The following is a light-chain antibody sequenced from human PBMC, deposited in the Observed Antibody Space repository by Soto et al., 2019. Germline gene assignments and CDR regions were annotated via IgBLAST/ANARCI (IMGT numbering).Light chain of an antibody. CDR2: DVS. Sequence: QPASVSGSPGQSITISCTGTSSDVGGYNYVSWYQQHPGKAPKLMIYDVSNRPSGVSNRFSGSKSGNTASLSISGLQAEDEADYYCSSYRRSNTLVFGGGTKLTVL. CDR3: SSYRRSNTLV. CDR1: SSDVGGYNY. V-gene: IGLV2-14*01. J-gene: IGLJ2*01.